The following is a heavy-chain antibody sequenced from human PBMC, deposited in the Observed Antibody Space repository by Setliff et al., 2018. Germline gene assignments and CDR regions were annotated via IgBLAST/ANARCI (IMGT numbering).Heavy chain of an antibody. CDR2: ISWDGGSI. CDR3: ARVGSKPQLGWFDP. J-gene: IGHJ5*02. V-gene: IGHV3-74*03. CDR1: GFTFSGYY. Sequence: GGSLRLSCAASGFTFSGYYMQWVRQAPGKGLEWVSLISWDGGSITYADSVKGRFTIYRDNARNTLYLQMNSLTAEDTAVYYCARVGSKPQLGWFDPWGQGTLVTVSS. D-gene: IGHD1-26*01.